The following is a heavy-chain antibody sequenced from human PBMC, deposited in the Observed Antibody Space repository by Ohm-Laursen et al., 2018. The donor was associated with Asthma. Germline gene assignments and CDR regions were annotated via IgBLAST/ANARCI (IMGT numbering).Heavy chain of an antibody. CDR2: ISTASTFI. Sequence: SLRLSCAASGYTFSRYSIHWVRQVPGKGLEWAASISTASTFIYYADSVRGRFTTSRDNAKNSVYLQMNSLRAEDTALYYCVRIGPEWELPGREYSLHHWGQGTQVTVSS. CDR3: VRIGPEWELPGREYSLHH. V-gene: IGHV3-21*01. D-gene: IGHD1-26*01. CDR1: GYTFSRYS. J-gene: IGHJ1*01.